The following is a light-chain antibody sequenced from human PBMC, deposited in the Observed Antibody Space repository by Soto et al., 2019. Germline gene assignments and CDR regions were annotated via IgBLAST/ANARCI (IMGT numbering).Light chain of an antibody. V-gene: IGKV3-15*01. CDR3: QQYGSSPTT. CDR2: GAS. Sequence: EIVMTQSPATLSVSPGGRATLSCRASQSIGDTLAWYQQKPGQAPRLLIHGASSRVTGFPARFSGSGSGTDFTLTISRLEPEDFAVYYCQQYGSSPTTFGQGTKVDIK. J-gene: IGKJ1*01. CDR1: QSIGDT.